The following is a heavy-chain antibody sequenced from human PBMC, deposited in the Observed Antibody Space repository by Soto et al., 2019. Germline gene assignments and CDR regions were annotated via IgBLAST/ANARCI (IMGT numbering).Heavy chain of an antibody. CDR1: GFTFNDYS. Sequence: EVQLVESGGGLVQPGGSLRLSCAASGFTFNDYSMHWVRQAPGKGLEWVSYITSSSSPIYYADSVKGRFTISRDNAKNSLYLKRNSLSAEDTGVYYCARDRGGGGFSHWGQGTLVTVSS. D-gene: IGHD3-10*01. CDR3: ARDRGGGGFSH. CDR2: ITSSSSPI. V-gene: IGHV3-48*01. J-gene: IGHJ4*02.